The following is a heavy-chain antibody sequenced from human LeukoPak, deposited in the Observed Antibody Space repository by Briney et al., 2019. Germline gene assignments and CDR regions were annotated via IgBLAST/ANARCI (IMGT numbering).Heavy chain of an antibody. D-gene: IGHD5-24*01. J-gene: IGHJ4*02. CDR2: INHSGST. V-gene: IGHV4-34*01. CDR3: ARGNRRDGPFDY. CDR1: GGSFSGYY. Sequence: SETLSLTCAVYGGSFSGYYWSWIRQPPGKGLEWIGEINHSGSTNYNPSLKSRVTISVDTSKNQFSLKLSSMTAADTAVYYCARGNRRDGPFDYWGQGTLVTVSS.